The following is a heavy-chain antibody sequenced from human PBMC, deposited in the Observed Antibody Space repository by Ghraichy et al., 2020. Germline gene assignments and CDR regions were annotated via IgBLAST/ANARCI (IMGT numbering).Heavy chain of an antibody. Sequence: SETLSLTCAVYGGSFSGYYWSWIRQPPGKGLEWIGEINHSGSTNYNPSLKSRVTISVDTSKNQFSLKLSSVTAADTAVYYCAGRRWFGYYYYYGMDVWGQGTTVTVSS. CDR2: INHSGST. J-gene: IGHJ6*02. CDR1: GGSFSGYY. D-gene: IGHD3-10*01. V-gene: IGHV4-34*01. CDR3: AGRRWFGYYYYYGMDV.